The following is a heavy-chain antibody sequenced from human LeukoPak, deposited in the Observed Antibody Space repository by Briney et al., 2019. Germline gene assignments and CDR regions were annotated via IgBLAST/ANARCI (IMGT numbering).Heavy chain of an antibody. CDR1: GGTFSSYA. J-gene: IGHJ6*02. D-gene: IGHD4-11*01. CDR3: AQGYYSNSLYYYYGMDV. CDR2: IIPILGIA. V-gene: IGHV1-69*04. Sequence: EASVKVSCKASGGTFSSYAISWVRQAPGQGLEWMGRIIPILGIANYAQKFQGRVTITADKSTSTAYMELSSLRSDDTAVYYCAQGYYSNSLYYYYGMDVWGQGTTVTVSS.